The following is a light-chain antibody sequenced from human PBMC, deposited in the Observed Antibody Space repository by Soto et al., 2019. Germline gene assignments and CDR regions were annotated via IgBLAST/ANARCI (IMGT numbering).Light chain of an antibody. V-gene: IGKV1-5*03. CDR2: KAS. CDR3: QQYARNPLT. Sequence: DIQMTQSPSTLSASVGDRVTITFRASQSISSRLAWYQQKAGKAPKLLIYKASGLQSGVPSRFSGSGSGTEFTLIISSLQPDDFATYYCQQYARNPLTFGGGTKVDIK. J-gene: IGKJ4*01. CDR1: QSISSR.